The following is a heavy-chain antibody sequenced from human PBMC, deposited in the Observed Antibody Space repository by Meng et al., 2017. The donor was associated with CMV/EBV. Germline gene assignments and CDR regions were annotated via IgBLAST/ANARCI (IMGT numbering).Heavy chain of an antibody. D-gene: IGHD4-11*01. J-gene: IGHJ6*02. V-gene: IGHV3-7*01. CDR3: ARDEADDDYSNSNYYYYYGMDV. Sequence: GESLKISCAASGFTFSSYWMSWVRQAPGKGLEWVANIKQDGSEKYYVDSVKGRFTISRDNAKNSPYLQMNSLRAEDTAVYYCARDEADDDYSNSNYYYYYGMDVWGQGTTVTVSS. CDR1: GFTFSSYW. CDR2: IKQDGSEK.